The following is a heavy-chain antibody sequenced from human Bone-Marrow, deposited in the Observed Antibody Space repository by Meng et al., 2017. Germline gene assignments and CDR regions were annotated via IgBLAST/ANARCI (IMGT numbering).Heavy chain of an antibody. V-gene: IGHV4-34*01. CDR1: GGSFSDYY. CDR2: INHSGST. Sequence: QVQLQQSGAGLLKHSETLSLTCVVSGGSFSDYYWSWIRQPPGKGLEWIGEINHSGSTNYNPSLEGRATISVDTSQNNLSLRLSSVTAADSAVYYCARGPTTMAHDFDYWGQGTLVTVSS. J-gene: IGHJ4*02. D-gene: IGHD4-11*01. CDR3: ARGPTTMAHDFDY.